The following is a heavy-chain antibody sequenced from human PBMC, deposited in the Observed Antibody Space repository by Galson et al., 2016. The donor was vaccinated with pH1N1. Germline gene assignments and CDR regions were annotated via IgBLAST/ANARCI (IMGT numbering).Heavy chain of an antibody. Sequence: CAISGDSASSNSATWNWIRQSPSRGLEWLGRTYYRSKRYNDYAESVKSRIIISPDTSKNQLSLQLNSVTPADTAVYYCARGVIDYDFWSGYQDHAAFDIWGQGTMVIVSS. CDR1: GDSASSNSAT. CDR2: TYYRSKRYN. CDR3: ARGVIDYDFWSGYQDHAAFDI. D-gene: IGHD3-3*01. V-gene: IGHV6-1*01. J-gene: IGHJ3*02.